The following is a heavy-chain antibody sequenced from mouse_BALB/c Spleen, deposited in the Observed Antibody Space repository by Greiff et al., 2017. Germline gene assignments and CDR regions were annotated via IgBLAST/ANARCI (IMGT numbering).Heavy chain of an antibody. J-gene: IGHJ4*01. Sequence: VQGVESGPGLVAPSQSLSITCTVSGFSLTGYGVNWVRQPPGKGLEWLGMIWGDGSTDYNSALKSRLSISKDNSKSQVFLKMNSLQTDDTARYYCARDGGGNYGAMDYWGQGTSVTVSS. D-gene: IGHD2-1*01. CDR1: GFSLTGYG. V-gene: IGHV2-6-7*01. CDR3: ARDGGGNYGAMDY. CDR2: IWGDGST.